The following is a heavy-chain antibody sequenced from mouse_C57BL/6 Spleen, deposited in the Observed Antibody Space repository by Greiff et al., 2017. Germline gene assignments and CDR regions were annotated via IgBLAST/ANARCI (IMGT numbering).Heavy chain of an antibody. CDR2: IYPSDSET. Sequence: QVQLQQPGAELVRPGSSVKLSCKASGYTFTSYWTDWVKQRPGQGLEWIGTIYPSDSETHYNQKFKDKATLTVDKSSSTAYMQRSSLTSEDSAVYYCARWDGNHGGGAMDYWGQGTSVTVSS. D-gene: IGHD2-1*01. J-gene: IGHJ4*01. CDR3: ARWDGNHGGGAMDY. CDR1: GYTFTSYW. V-gene: IGHV1-61*01.